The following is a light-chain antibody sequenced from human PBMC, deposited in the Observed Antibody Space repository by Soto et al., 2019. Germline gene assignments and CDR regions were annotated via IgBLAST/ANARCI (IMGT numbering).Light chain of an antibody. V-gene: IGKV3-11*01. CDR2: DAS. J-gene: IGKJ5*01. Sequence: EIGLTQSPATLSLSPGERATLSCRASHSVNTYLAWCQQKPGQAPRLAIYDASNRATGIPARLSGSGSGTDFTLTISSLEAEDFAVYYCQQRSDWPRISFGEGTRLEI. CDR1: HSVNTY. CDR3: QQRSDWPRIS.